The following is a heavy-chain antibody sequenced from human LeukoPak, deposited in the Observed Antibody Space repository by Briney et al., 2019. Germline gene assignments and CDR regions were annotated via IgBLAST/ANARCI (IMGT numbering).Heavy chain of an antibody. CDR3: ARGTIFGVVHY. J-gene: IGHJ4*02. CDR2: ISSTSNTI. V-gene: IGHV3-48*01. Sequence: PGGSLRLSCAASGFPFSSYAMNWVCQAPGKELEWVSYISSTSNTIYYYADSVKGRFSISRDNARNSVSLQMNSLRAEDTAVYYCARGTIFGVVHYWGQGTLVTVSS. CDR1: GFPFSSYA. D-gene: IGHD3-3*01.